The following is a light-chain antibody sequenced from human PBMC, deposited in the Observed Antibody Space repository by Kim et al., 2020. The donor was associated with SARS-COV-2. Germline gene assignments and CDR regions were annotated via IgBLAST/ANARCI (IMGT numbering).Light chain of an antibody. CDR1: VGHSSYA. CDR3: QTWGTGIRV. CDR2: VNGDVSH. V-gene: IGLV4-69*01. Sequence: SVKLSCTLNVGHSSYAIAWQAQQAGKGPRYLVKVNGDVSHSKEYRIPDRFSGSSSGGERYLAISSLQSEDEADYFCQTWGTGIRVFGGVTQL. J-gene: IGLJ3*02.